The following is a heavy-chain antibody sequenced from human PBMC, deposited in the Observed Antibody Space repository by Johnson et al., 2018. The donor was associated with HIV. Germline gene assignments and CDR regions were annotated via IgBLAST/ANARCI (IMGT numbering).Heavy chain of an antibody. Sequence: VQLVESGGGLVQPGGSLRLSCAASGFTFSSYDMYWVRQATGKGLEWVSAIGTAGDTYYPGSVKGRFTISRENAKNSLYLQMNSLSAEDTATYYCAKGLWGGTYPQDAFDIWGQGTLGTVSS. CDR3: AKGLWGGTYPQDAFDI. V-gene: IGHV3-13*01. D-gene: IGHD1-26*01. J-gene: IGHJ3*02. CDR2: IGTAGDT. CDR1: GFTFSSYD.